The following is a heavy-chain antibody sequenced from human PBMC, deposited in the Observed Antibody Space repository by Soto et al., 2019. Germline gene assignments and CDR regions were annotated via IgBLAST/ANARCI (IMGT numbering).Heavy chain of an antibody. V-gene: IGHV4-34*01. Sequence: SETLSLTCAVYGGSFSGYYWSWIRQPPGKGLEWIGEINHSGSTNYNPSLKSRVTISVDTSKNQFSLKLSSVTAADTAVYYCARDVRTQEVAVRGNWFDPWGQGTLVTVSS. CDR2: INHSGST. CDR1: GGSFSGYY. D-gene: IGHD3-10*02. J-gene: IGHJ5*02. CDR3: ARDVRTQEVAVRGNWFDP.